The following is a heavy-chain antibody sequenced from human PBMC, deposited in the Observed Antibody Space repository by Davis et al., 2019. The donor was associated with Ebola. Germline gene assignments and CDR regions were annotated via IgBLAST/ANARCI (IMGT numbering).Heavy chain of an antibody. CDR1: GYSFTSYW. D-gene: IGHD6-6*01. Sequence: GESLKISCKGSGYSFTSYWISWVRQMPGKGLEWMGRIDPSDSYTNYSPPFQGHVTISADKSISTAYLQWSSLKASDTAMYYCARVRNKQLVGSDYWGQGTLVTVSS. J-gene: IGHJ4*02. CDR2: IDPSDSYT. V-gene: IGHV5-10-1*01. CDR3: ARVRNKQLVGSDY.